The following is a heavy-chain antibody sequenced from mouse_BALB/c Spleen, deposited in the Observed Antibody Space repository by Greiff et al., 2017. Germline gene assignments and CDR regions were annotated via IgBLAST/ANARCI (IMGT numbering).Heavy chain of an antibody. Sequence: EVQLVESGGGLVKPGGSLKLSCAASGFTFSDYYMYWVRQTPEKRLEWVATISDGGSYTYYPDSVKGRFTISRDNAKNNLYLQMSSLKSEDTAMYYCARGYGNYRYAMDYWGQGTSVTVSS. D-gene: IGHD2-10*02. CDR3: ARGYGNYRYAMDY. CDR1: GFTFSDYY. J-gene: IGHJ4*01. V-gene: IGHV5-4*02. CDR2: ISDGGSYT.